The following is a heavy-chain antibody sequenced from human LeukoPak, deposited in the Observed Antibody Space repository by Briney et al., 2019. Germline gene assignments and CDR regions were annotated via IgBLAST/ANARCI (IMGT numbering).Heavy chain of an antibody. V-gene: IGHV4-39*01. CDR1: GGSISSSSYY. CDR3: ARQRGLLRLGELSLSGELSLYRVAIFDY. J-gene: IGHJ4*02. D-gene: IGHD3-16*02. Sequence: SETLSLTCTVSGGSISSSSYYWGWIRQPPGKGLEWIGSIYYSGSTYYNPSLKSRVTISVDTSKNQFSLKLTSVTAADTAVFYCARQRGLLRLGELSLSGELSLYRVAIFDYWGQGTLVTVSS. CDR2: IYYSGST.